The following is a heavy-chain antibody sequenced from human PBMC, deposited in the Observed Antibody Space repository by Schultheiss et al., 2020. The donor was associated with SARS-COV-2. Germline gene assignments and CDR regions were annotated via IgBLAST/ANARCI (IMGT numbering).Heavy chain of an antibody. CDR3: ARSLPAPSPTTRFPFDL. Sequence: GGSLRLSCAASGFSFNSYAMHWVRQRPGKGLEWLTAISHDSYWQHFADSVNGRCTLSRDNSRDTMSLQMLSLRLEDTGLYFCARSLPAPSPTTRFPFDLLGHGTVVTVSS. V-gene: IGHV3-30*03. CDR2: ISHDSYWQ. CDR1: GFSFNSYA. D-gene: IGHD1-14*01. J-gene: IGHJ3*01.